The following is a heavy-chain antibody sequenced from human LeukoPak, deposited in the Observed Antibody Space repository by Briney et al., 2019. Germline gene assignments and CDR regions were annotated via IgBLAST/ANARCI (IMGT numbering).Heavy chain of an antibody. V-gene: IGHV1-69*13. Sequence: ASVKVSCKASGGTFSSYAISWVRQAPGQGLEWMGGIIPIFGTANYAQKFQGRVTITADESTSTAYMELSSLRSEDTAVYYCARKYYYDSSGYYYYDYWGQGTLVTVSS. CDR1: GGTFSSYA. CDR3: ARKYYYDSSGYYYYDY. CDR2: IIPIFGTA. J-gene: IGHJ4*02. D-gene: IGHD3-22*01.